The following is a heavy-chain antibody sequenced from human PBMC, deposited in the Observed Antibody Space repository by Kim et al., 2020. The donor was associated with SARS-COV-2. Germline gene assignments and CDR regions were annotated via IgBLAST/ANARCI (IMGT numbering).Heavy chain of an antibody. D-gene: IGHD3-10*01. V-gene: IGHV3-21*01. J-gene: IGHJ3*02. Sequence: ADSVKGRFTISRDNAKNSLYLQMNSLRAEDTAVYYCARDRGVRKTGAFDIWGQGTMVTVSS. CDR3: ARDRGVRKTGAFDI.